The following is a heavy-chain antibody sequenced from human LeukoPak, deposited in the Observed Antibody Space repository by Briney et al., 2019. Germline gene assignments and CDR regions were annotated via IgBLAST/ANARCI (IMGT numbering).Heavy chain of an antibody. V-gene: IGHV1-69*04. CDR2: IIPILGIA. Sequence: GASVKVSCKASGGTFSSYAISWVRQAPGQGLEWRGRIIPILGIANYAQKFQGRVTITADKSTSTAYMELSSLRSEDTAVYYCARDITMVRGAGYYYGMDVWGQGTTVTVSS. CDR1: GGTFSSYA. CDR3: ARDITMVRGAGYYYGMDV. D-gene: IGHD3-10*01. J-gene: IGHJ6*02.